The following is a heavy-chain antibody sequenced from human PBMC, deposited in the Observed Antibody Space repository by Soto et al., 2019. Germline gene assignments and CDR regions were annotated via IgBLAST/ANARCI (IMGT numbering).Heavy chain of an antibody. J-gene: IGHJ4*02. D-gene: IGHD6-19*01. V-gene: IGHV4-30-2*01. CDR3: ARGGLLPDY. CDR2: ISHSGST. CDR1: GGSTSSGGYS. Sequence: SETLSLTCAVSGGSTSSGGYSWSWLRQPPGKGLEWIGYISHSGSTYYNPSLKSRVTISVDMSKNQFSLRLSSVTAADTAVYYCARGGLLPDYWGQGTLVTVSS.